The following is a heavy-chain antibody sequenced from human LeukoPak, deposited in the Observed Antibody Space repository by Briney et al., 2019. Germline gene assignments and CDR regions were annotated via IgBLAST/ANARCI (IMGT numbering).Heavy chain of an antibody. J-gene: IGHJ3*02. D-gene: IGHD2-2*01. CDR2: IYYSGST. Sequence: SETQSLTCTVSGGSISSSSYYWGWIRQPPGKGLEWIGSIYYSGSTYYHPSLKSRVTISVDTSKNQFSLKLSSVTAADTAVYYCARDVGGYCSSTSCYPGGAFDIWGQGTMVTVSS. CDR1: GGSISSSSYY. CDR3: ARDVGGYCSSTSCYPGGAFDI. V-gene: IGHV4-39*07.